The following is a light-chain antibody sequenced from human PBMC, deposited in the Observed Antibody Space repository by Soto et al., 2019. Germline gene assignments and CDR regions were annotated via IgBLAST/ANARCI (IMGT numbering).Light chain of an antibody. CDR1: QSVSSSY. CDR2: GAS. Sequence: EIVLTQSPGTLSLSPGERATLSCRASQSVSSSYLAWYQQKPGQAPRPLIYGASSRAIGIPDRLSGSGSGTDFTLTISRLEPEDFAVYYCQQYGSSPWTFGQGT. J-gene: IGKJ1*01. V-gene: IGKV3-20*01. CDR3: QQYGSSPWT.